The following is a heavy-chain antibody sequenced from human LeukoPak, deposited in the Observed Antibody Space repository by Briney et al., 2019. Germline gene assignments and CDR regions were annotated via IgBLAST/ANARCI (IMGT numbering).Heavy chain of an antibody. CDR3: ARGGVVRGVLGGMDV. V-gene: IGHV3-30*04. CDR2: ISYDGSNK. J-gene: IGHJ6*02. CDR1: GFTFSSYA. Sequence: GGSLRLSCAASGFTFSSYAMHWVRQAPGKGLEWVAVISYDGSNKYYADSVKGRFTISRDNSKNTLYLQMNSLRAEDTAVYYCARGGVVRGVLGGMDVWGQGTTVTVSS. D-gene: IGHD3-10*01.